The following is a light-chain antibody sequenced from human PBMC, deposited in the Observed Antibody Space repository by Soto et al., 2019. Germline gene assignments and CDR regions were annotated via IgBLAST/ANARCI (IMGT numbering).Light chain of an antibody. CDR1: QSISSY. Sequence: DIQMTQSPSSLSASVGDRVTITCRASQSISSYLNWYQQKPGKAPKLLIYAASSLQSGVPSRFSGSGSGTDFTLTISSLQPEDFATYYCLQDYNYPLPFGGGTKVDIK. CDR2: AAS. J-gene: IGKJ4*01. V-gene: IGKV1-39*01. CDR3: LQDYNYPLP.